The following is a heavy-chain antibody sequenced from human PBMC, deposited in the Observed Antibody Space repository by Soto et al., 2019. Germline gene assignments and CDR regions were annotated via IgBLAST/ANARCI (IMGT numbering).Heavy chain of an antibody. CDR2: ISGSGGST. CDR3: AKECVSYYYDILTGPTYYFDY. D-gene: IGHD3-9*01. Sequence: PGGSLRLSCAASGFTFSSYAMSWVRQAPGKGLEWVSAISGSGGSTYYADSVKGRFTISRDNSKNTLYLQMNSLRAEDTAVYYCAKECVSYYYDILTGPTYYFDYWGQGTLVTVSS. J-gene: IGHJ4*02. CDR1: GFTFSSYA. V-gene: IGHV3-23*01.